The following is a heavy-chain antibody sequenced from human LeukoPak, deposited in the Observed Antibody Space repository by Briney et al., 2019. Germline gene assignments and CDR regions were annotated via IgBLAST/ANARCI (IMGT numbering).Heavy chain of an antibody. CDR2: ISSSSSYI. CDR1: GFNFSSYS. D-gene: IGHD3-22*01. Sequence: SGGPLRLSCAASGFNFSSYSMNWVRQAPGKGLPSVSSISSSSSYIYYADSVKGRFTISRDNAKNSLYLQMNSLRAEDTAVYYCARNYYYDSSGYYPPHDYWGQGTLVTVSS. J-gene: IGHJ4*02. V-gene: IGHV3-21*01. CDR3: ARNYYYDSSGYYPPHDY.